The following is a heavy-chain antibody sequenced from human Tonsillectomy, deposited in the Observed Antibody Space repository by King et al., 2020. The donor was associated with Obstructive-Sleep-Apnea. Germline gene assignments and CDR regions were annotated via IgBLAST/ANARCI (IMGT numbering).Heavy chain of an antibody. D-gene: IGHD1-26*01. V-gene: IGHV3-9*03. J-gene: IGHJ4*02. CDR2: ISWNSGSI. CDR3: AKDIGSVGATVDY. Sequence: VQLVESGGGLVQPGRSLRLSCAASGFTFDDYAMHWVRQAPGKGLEWVSGISWNSGSIAYADSVKGRFTISRDNAKNSLYLQMNSLRAEDMALYYCAKDIGSVGATVDYWGQGTLVTVSS. CDR1: GFTFDDYA.